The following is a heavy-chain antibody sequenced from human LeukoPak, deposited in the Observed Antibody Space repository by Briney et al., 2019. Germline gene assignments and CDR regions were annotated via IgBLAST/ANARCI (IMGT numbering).Heavy chain of an antibody. D-gene: IGHD3-22*01. Sequence: PGGSLRLSCAASGFTFSSYWMHWVRQAPGKGLVWVLRIESDGSSTSYADSVKGRFTISRDNAKNTLYLQMNSLRAEDTAVYYCARDPHNYDRGGYRDAFDIWGQGTMVTVSS. CDR1: GFTFSSYW. CDR3: ARDPHNYDRGGYRDAFDI. CDR2: IESDGSST. V-gene: IGHV3-74*01. J-gene: IGHJ3*02.